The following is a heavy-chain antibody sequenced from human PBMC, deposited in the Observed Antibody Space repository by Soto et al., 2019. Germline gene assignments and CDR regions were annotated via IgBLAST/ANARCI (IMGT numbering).Heavy chain of an antibody. CDR1: GFTFRSYA. J-gene: IGHJ4*02. Sequence: EVQLLESGGGLVQPGGSLRLSCAASGFTFRSYAMSWVRQAPGKGLEWVSAISGSGGSTYYADSVKGRFTISRDNSKNTLYLQMNSLRAEDTAVYYCAKDAHSQYYYDSSGPLYYFDYWGQGTLVTVSS. CDR3: AKDAHSQYYYDSSGPLYYFDY. D-gene: IGHD3-22*01. V-gene: IGHV3-23*01. CDR2: ISGSGGST.